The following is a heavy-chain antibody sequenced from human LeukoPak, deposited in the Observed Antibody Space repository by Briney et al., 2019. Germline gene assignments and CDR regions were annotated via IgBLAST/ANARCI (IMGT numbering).Heavy chain of an antibody. D-gene: IGHD6-13*01. J-gene: IGHJ5*02. Sequence: SETLSLTCAVYGGSFSGYYWSWIRQPPGKGLEWIGEINHSGSTNYNPSLKSRVTISVDTSKNQFSLKLSSVTAADTAVYYCARARRTPRIAAAGTSTLGWFDPWGQGTLVTVSS. CDR2: INHSGST. V-gene: IGHV4-34*01. CDR3: ARARRTPRIAAAGTSTLGWFDP. CDR1: GGSFSGYY.